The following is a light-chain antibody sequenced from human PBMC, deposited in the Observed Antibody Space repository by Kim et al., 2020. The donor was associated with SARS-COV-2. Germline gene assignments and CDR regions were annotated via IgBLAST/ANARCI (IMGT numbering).Light chain of an antibody. V-gene: IGLV1-44*01. Sequence: GQRVTMSCTGSSSNIGGNTVTWYQQFPGTAPKVVISRNDARPSGLSDRFSGSKSGTSASLAISGLQSEDEADYYCATWDDRLKGVVFGGGTQLTVL. CDR3: ATWDDRLKGVV. CDR2: RND. J-gene: IGLJ3*02. CDR1: SSNIGGNT.